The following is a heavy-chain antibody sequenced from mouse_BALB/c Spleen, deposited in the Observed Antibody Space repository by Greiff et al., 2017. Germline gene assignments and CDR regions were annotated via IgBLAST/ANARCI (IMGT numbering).Heavy chain of an antibody. CDR3: ARRKAARASYAMDY. J-gene: IGHJ4*01. CDR2: INPGSGGT. D-gene: IGHD3-1*01. V-gene: IGHV1-54*01. Sequence: VQLVESGAELVRPGTSVKVSCKASGYAFTNYLIEWVKQRPGQGLEWIGVINPGSGGTNYNEKFKGKATLTADKSSSTAYMQLSSLTSDDSAVYFCARRKAARASYAMDYWGQGTSVTVSS. CDR1: GYAFTNYL.